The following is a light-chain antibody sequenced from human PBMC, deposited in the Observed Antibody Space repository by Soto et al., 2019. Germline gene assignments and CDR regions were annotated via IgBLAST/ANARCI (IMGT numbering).Light chain of an antibody. V-gene: IGKV3-11*01. CDR2: DAS. CDR3: QQRSNWPKT. CDR1: QSFSSY. J-gene: IGKJ1*01. Sequence: EIVLTQSPATLSLSPGERATLSCRASQSFSSYLAWYQQKPGQAPSLLIYDASNRASGIPARFSGSGSGTDFTLTISSLEPEDFAVYYCQQRSNWPKTFGQGTKVDIK.